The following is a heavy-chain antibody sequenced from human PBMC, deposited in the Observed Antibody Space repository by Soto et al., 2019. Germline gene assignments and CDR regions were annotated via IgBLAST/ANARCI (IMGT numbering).Heavy chain of an antibody. CDR3: AKDLGSSYAMDV. J-gene: IGHJ6*02. CDR1: GFTFSSHA. Sequence: GSLRLSCAGSGFTFSSHAMSGVRQAPGKGLEWVSVISGSGGTTYYADSVKGRFTISRDNSKKTLPLQMNSLRAEDTAVYYCAKDLGSSYAMDVWGQGTTVTVSS. CDR2: ISGSGGTT. D-gene: IGHD3-16*01. V-gene: IGHV3-23*01.